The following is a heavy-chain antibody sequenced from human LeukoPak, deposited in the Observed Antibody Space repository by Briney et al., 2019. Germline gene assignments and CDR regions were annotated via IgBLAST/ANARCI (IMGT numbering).Heavy chain of an antibody. D-gene: IGHD6-13*01. V-gene: IGHV3-66*01. Sequence: GGSLRLSCAASGFTFSSYETNWVRQAPRKGLEWVSVIYSGGSTYYADSVKGRFTISRDNSKNTLYLQMNSLRAEDTAVYYCARERAAAGISDYWGQGTLVTVSS. CDR3: ARERAAAGISDY. CDR2: IYSGGST. CDR1: GFTFSSYE. J-gene: IGHJ4*02.